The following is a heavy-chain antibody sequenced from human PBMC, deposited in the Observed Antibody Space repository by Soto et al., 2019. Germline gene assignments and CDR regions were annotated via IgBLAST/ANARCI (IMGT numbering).Heavy chain of an antibody. J-gene: IGHJ2*01. CDR2: ITGNGGNT. D-gene: IGHD2-8*01. CDR1: GFPFISYS. V-gene: IGHV3-23*01. CDR3: AKVSNNGGVLIRYFDL. Sequence: VGSLRLSCAASGFPFISYSMNWVRQAPGKGLEWVSGITGNGGNTYYADSVKGRFTISRDNSKDTLSLLMNSLTVEDTAAYYCAKVSNNGGVLIRYFDLWGRGTLVTVSS.